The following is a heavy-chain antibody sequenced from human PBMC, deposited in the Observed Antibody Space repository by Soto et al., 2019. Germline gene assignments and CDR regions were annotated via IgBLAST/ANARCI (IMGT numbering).Heavy chain of an antibody. CDR2: IIAIFGTA. J-gene: IGHJ6*02. V-gene: IGHV1-69*12. D-gene: IGHD6-6*01. Sequence: QVKLVQSGAEVKKPGSSVKVSCKASGGTFSSYAISWVRQAPGQGLEWMGGIIAIFGTADYAQKFQGRVTITADESTSTAYMELSSLRYEDTAVYYCAKPQSIQDYYYAMDVWGQGTTVTVSS. CDR3: AKPQSIQDYYYAMDV. CDR1: GGTFSSYA.